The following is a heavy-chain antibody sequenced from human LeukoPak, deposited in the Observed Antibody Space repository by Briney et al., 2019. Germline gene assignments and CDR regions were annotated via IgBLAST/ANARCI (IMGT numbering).Heavy chain of an antibody. V-gene: IGHV4-59*01. J-gene: IGHJ4*02. Sequence: SETLSLTCTVSGGSISSNYWSWIRQPPGKGLEWIGYIYYSGSTNYNPSLKSRVTISVDTSKNQFSLKLSSVTAADTAVYYCARESVDTAMVYFDYWGQGTLVTVSS. CDR3: ARESVDTAMVYFDY. D-gene: IGHD5-18*01. CDR1: GGSISSNY. CDR2: IYYSGST.